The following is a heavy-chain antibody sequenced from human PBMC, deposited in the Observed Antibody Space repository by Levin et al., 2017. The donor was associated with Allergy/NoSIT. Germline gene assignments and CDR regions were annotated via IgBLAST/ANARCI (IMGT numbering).Heavy chain of an antibody. CDR1: GDSISSSNW. Sequence: SETLSLTCVVSGDSISSSNWWNWVRQPPGTGLEWIGEIYHGGNTNYNPSLKSRVTMSVDKSKNQFSLKLSSVTAADTAVYYCASFPLRYNWNTRDYWGQGTLVTVSS. D-gene: IGHD1-1*01. J-gene: IGHJ4*02. CDR2: IYHGGNT. V-gene: IGHV4-4*02. CDR3: ASFPLRYNWNTRDY.